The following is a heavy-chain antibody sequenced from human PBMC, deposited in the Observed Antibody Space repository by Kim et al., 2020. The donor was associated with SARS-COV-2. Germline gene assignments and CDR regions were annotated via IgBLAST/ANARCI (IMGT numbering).Heavy chain of an antibody. Sequence: GGSLRRSCAASEFSFSGYWMSWVRQAPGKGPEWVAKIKQDGSEKYYVDSVKGRLTISRDNTKNSLFLQMNSLRAEDTAVYYCARGGSMYFDLWGRGTLVTDSS. V-gene: IGHV3-7*01. J-gene: IGHJ2*01. D-gene: IGHD3-10*01. CDR1: EFSFSGYW. CDR3: ARGGSMYFDL. CDR2: IKQDGSEK.